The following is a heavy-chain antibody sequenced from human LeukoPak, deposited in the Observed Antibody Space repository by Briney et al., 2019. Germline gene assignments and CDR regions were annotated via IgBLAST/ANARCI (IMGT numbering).Heavy chain of an antibody. CDR2: ISYDGRNE. CDR1: GLTFSDYG. D-gene: IGHD3-22*01. Sequence: PGGSLRLSCVASGLTFSDYGMLWVRQPLGKGLEWVAVISYDGRNEHYADSVKGRFTISRDISKNTLYLQMNSLRAEDTAVYYCASLWGSGYPMGIWYTMDVWGQGTTVIVSS. J-gene: IGHJ6*02. V-gene: IGHV3-30*03. CDR3: ASLWGSGYPMGIWYTMDV.